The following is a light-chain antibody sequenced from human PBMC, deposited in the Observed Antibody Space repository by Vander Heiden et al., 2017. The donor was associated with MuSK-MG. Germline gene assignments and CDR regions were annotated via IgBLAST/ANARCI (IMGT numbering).Light chain of an antibody. CDR1: QSLVYPDGNTH. CDR2: KVS. CDR3: MQGTHWPYT. V-gene: IGKV2-30*01. J-gene: IGKJ2*01. Sequence: DVVVTQSPLSLPVTLGQPASISCRSSQSLVYPDGNTHLTWFQQRPGQSPRRLIYKVSKRDSGVPDRFSGSGSGTDFTLEISRVEAEDVGVCYCMQGTHWPYTFGQGTKLEIK.